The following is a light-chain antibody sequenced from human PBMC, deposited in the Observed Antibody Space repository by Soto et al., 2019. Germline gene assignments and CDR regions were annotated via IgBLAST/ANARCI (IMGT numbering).Light chain of an antibody. CDR2: DVS. V-gene: IGLV2-14*01. J-gene: IGLJ2*01. CDR1: SSDVGGYNY. CDR3: GSYTSSSTLI. Sequence: QSALTQPASVSGSPGQSITISCTGTSSDVGGYNYVSWYQQHPGKAPKLMIYDVSNRPSGVSNRFSGSKSGNTASLTISGLQIEDEADYYCGSYTSSSTLIFGGGTKLTVL.